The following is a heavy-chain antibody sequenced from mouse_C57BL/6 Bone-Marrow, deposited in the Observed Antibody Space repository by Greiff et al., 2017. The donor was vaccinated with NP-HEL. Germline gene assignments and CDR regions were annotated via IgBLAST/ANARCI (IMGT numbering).Heavy chain of an antibody. V-gene: IGHV1-72*01. Sequence: QVQLQQPGAELVKPGASVKLSCKASGYTFTSYWMHWVKQRPGRGLEWIGRLAPNSGGTKYNEKFKSKATLTVDKPSSTAYMQLSSLTSEDSAVYYCARSSLYYYGSSTYAMDYWGQGTSVTVSS. CDR1: GYTFTSYW. J-gene: IGHJ4*01. CDR2: LAPNSGGT. D-gene: IGHD1-1*01. CDR3: ARSSLYYYGSSTYAMDY.